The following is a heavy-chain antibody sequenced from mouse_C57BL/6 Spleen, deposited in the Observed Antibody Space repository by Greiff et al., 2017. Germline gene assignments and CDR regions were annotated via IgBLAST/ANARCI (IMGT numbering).Heavy chain of an antibody. Sequence: VQLQQPGAELVKPGASVKLSCKASGYTFTSYWMHWVKQRPGQGLEWIGMIHPNSGSTNYNEKFKSKATLTVDKSSSTAYMQLSSLTSADSAVYYGARDGTYYYGGSFYFDYWGQGTTLTVSS. CDR3: ARDGTYYYGGSFYFDY. V-gene: IGHV1-64*01. CDR2: IHPNSGST. CDR1: GYTFTSYW. J-gene: IGHJ2*01. D-gene: IGHD1-1*01.